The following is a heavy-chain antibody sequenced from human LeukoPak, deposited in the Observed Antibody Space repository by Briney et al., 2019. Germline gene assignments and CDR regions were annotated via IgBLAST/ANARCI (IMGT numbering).Heavy chain of an antibody. CDR1: GFTFDDFA. J-gene: IGHJ4*02. CDR2: ISRDGGST. V-gene: IGHV3-43D*03. D-gene: IGHD6-25*01. CDR3: AGGLSSANY. Sequence: GGSLRLSCPASGFTFDDFAMHWVRQGPGKGLEWVSLISRDGGSTYYADSVKGRFTISRDNSKNSLYLQMNSLRAEDTAFYYCAGGLSSANYWGQGTLVTVSS.